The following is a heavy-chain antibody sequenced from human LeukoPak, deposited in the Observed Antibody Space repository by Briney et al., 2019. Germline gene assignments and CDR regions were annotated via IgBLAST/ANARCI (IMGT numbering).Heavy chain of an antibody. D-gene: IGHD3-16*01. CDR2: IYYSGST. CDR3: ARVITVRGVIFDY. Sequence: SETLSLTCSVSGGSISSYYWSWIRQPPGKGLEWIGYIYYSGSTNYNPSLKSRVTISVDASKNQFSLNLSSVTAADTAVYYCARVITVRGVIFDYWGQGTLVTVSS. CDR1: GGSISSYY. J-gene: IGHJ4*02. V-gene: IGHV4-59*01.